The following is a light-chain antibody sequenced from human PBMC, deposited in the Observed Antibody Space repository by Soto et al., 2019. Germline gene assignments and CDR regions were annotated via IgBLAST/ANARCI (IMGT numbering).Light chain of an antibody. J-gene: IGKJ1*01. CDR1: QSVSTN. V-gene: IGKV3-15*01. Sequence: EIVMTQSPVTLSRSLGERATLSSRASQSVSTNLAWYQQKPGQAPRVPIYGAPTRATNIPARFSGMGSGTDFTLTISSLQPEDFALYYCQHYNNWARFGQGTK. CDR2: GAP. CDR3: QHYNNWAR.